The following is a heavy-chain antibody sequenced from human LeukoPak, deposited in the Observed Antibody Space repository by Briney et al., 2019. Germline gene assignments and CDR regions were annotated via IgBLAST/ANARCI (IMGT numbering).Heavy chain of an antibody. CDR1: GYTFTSYG. CDR2: ISAYNGNT. D-gene: IGHD2-15*01. Sequence: ASVKVSCKASGYTFTSYGISWVRQAPGQGLEWMGWISAYNGNTNYAQKLQGRVTMTTDTSTSTAYMELRSLRSDDTAVYYCARDRSLGGSGRSSGYWGQGTLVTVSS. CDR3: ARDRSLGGSGRSSGY. J-gene: IGHJ4*02. V-gene: IGHV1-18*01.